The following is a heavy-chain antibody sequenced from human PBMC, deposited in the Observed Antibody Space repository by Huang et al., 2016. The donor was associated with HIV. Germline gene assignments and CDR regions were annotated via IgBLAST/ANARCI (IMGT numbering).Heavy chain of an antibody. J-gene: IGHJ4*02. CDR3: ARVGVAVAGNVYFFDY. CDR1: GDSVPGNSAA. CDR2: TDYRAKLYN. V-gene: IGHV6-1*01. Sequence: QVQLQQSGPGLVKHSHTLSLTCAIFGDSVPGNSAAWNWIRQSPSRGLAWLGRTDYRAKLYNDYAVSVKSRITINPDTTKSQVSLQLNTVTPEDTAVYYCARVGVAVAGNVYFFDYWGQGIQVTVSS. D-gene: IGHD6-19*01.